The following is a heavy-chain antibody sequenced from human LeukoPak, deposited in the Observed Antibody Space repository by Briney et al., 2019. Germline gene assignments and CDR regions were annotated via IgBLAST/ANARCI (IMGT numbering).Heavy chain of an antibody. V-gene: IGHV4-30-4*08. J-gene: IGHJ4*02. D-gene: IGHD3-22*01. Sequence: SETLSLTCTVSGGSISSGDYYWSWIRQPPGKGLEWIGYIYYSGSTYYNPSLKSRVTISVDTSKNQFSLKLSSVTAADTAVYYCARTTYYYDSGGYYPLPFDYWGQGTLVTVSS. CDR3: ARTTYYYDSGGYYPLPFDY. CDR2: IYYSGST. CDR1: GGSISSGDYY.